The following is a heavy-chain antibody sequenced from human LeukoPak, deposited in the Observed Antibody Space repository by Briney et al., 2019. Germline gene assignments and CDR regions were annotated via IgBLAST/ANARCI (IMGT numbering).Heavy chain of an antibody. Sequence: SETLSLTCTVSDDSISSGSYYWSWIRQPAGKGLEWIGRIYTSGSTNYNPSLKSRVTISVDTSKNQFSLKLSSVTAADTAVYYCARADGNPLYYYYYYMDVWGKGTTVTISS. D-gene: IGHD1-14*01. CDR1: DDSISSGSYY. J-gene: IGHJ6*03. V-gene: IGHV4-61*02. CDR3: ARADGNPLYYYYYYMDV. CDR2: IYTSGST.